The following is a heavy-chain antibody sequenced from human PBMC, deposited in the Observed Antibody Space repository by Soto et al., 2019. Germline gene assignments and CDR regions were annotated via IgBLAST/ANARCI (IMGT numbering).Heavy chain of an antibody. CDR1: GGTFSSYA. Sequence: QVQLVQSGAEVKRPGSSVKVSCKASGGTFSSYAISWVRQAPGQGLEWMGGIIPIFGTANYAQKAQGRVTITADKSTSTAHMELSSLSSEDTAVYYCARDSYGGYDHDAFDIWGQGTMVTVSS. V-gene: IGHV1-69*06. CDR3: ARDSYGGYDHDAFDI. CDR2: IIPIFGTA. J-gene: IGHJ3*02. D-gene: IGHD5-12*01.